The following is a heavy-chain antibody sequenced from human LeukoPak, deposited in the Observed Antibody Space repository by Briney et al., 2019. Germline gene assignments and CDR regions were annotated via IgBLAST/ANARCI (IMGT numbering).Heavy chain of an antibody. CDR2: IYYSGDT. CDR1: GGSISSYY. J-gene: IGHJ4*02. Sequence: SETLSLTCTVSGGSISSYYWSWIRQPPGKGLEWIGYIYYSGDTNYNPSLTSRVTISVYTSKNQFSLKLNSATAADTAVYYCASGTYYYFDFWGQGALVTVSS. V-gene: IGHV4-59*01. D-gene: IGHD6-13*01. CDR3: ASGTYYYFDF.